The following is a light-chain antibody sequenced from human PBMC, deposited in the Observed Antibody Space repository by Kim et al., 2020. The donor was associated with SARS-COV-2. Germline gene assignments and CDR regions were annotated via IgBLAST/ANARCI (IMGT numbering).Light chain of an antibody. CDR1: RSDVGGYNF. J-gene: IGLJ3*02. Sequence: QSITISCTGTRSDVGGYNFVSWYQQHPAKAPKLLIYVVTKRPSGVSDRFSGSKSDNTASLSISGLQPDDEAHYYCSSFTSNATWVFGGGTKVTVL. CDR2: VVT. CDR3: SSFTSNATWV. V-gene: IGLV2-14*03.